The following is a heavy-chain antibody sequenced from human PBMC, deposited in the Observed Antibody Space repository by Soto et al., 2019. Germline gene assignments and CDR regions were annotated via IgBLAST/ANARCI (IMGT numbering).Heavy chain of an antibody. CDR3: ARDRGAATPFDY. D-gene: IGHD1-26*01. J-gene: IGHJ4*02. Sequence: EVQLVESGGGLVQPGGSLRLSCAASGFTFSNYWIHWVRQAPGKGLVWVSRIDNDGSTTRYADSVRGRFTISRDNAKNTLYLQMDSLSAEDAAVYYCARDRGAATPFDYWGPGTLVTVSS. CDR2: IDNDGSTT. CDR1: GFTFSNYW. V-gene: IGHV3-74*01.